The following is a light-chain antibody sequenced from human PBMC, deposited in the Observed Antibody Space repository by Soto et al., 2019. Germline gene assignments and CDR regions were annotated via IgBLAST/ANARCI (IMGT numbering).Light chain of an antibody. J-gene: IGLJ1*01. CDR3: NSYTSSSTVV. CDR2: EVS. V-gene: IGLV2-14*01. CDR1: SSDVGGYNY. Sequence: QSALTQPASVSGAPGQSITISCTGTSSDVGGYNYVSWYQQHPGKAPKLRIYEVSNRPSGVSNRFSGSRYGNTASLNISGLQAEDEAEYYCNSYTSSSTVVFGTGSTLTVL.